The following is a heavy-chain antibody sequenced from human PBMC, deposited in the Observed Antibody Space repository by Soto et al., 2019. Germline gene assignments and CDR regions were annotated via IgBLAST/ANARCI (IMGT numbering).Heavy chain of an antibody. Sequence: ASVKVCCEASGGTFSSYAISWVRQAPGQGLEWMGGIIPIFGTANYAQKFQGRVTITADKSTSTAYMELSSLRSEDTAVYYCAREAQSYYYDSSGYPNWFDPWGQGTLVTVSS. CDR2: IIPIFGTA. J-gene: IGHJ5*02. D-gene: IGHD3-22*01. V-gene: IGHV1-69*06. CDR1: GGTFSSYA. CDR3: AREAQSYYYDSSGYPNWFDP.